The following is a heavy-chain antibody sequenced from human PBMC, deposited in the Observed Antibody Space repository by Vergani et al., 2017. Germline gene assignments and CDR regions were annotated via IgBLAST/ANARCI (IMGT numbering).Heavy chain of an antibody. CDR3: ARDPPPYSSGWYXWNY. J-gene: IGHJ4*02. CDR2: IIPIFGTA. Sequence: QVQLVQSGAEVKKPGSSVKVSCKASGGTFSSYAISWVRQAPGQGLEWMGGIIPIFGTANYAQKFQGRVTITADESTSTAYMGLSSLRSEDTAVYYCARDPPPYSSGWYXWNYWGQGTLVTVSS. V-gene: IGHV1-69*01. CDR1: GGTFSSYA. D-gene: IGHD6-19*01.